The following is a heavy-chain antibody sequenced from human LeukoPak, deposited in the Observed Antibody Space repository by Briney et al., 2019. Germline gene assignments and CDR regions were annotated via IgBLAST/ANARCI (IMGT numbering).Heavy chain of an antibody. J-gene: IGHJ5*02. CDR1: GGSISSYY. Sequence: SETLSLTCTVSGGSISSYYWSWIRQPPGKGLEWIGYIYYSGSTNYNPSLKSRVTISVDTSKNQFSLKLSSVTAADTAMYYCARDIKRSRARWENLGFDPWGQGTLVTVSS. CDR3: ARDIKRSRARWENLGFDP. V-gene: IGHV4-59*01. D-gene: IGHD1-14*01. CDR2: IYYSGST.